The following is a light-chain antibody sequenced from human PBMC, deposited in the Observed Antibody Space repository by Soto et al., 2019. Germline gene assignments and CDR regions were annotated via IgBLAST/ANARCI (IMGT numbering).Light chain of an antibody. CDR1: SSDVGAYNY. CDR2: EVS. V-gene: IGLV2-14*01. CDR3: NSYTGSSTRLV. J-gene: IGLJ1*01. Sequence: QSALTQPASVSGSPGQSVTISCTGTSSDVGAYNYVSWYQQHPGKAPKLMIYEVSNRPSGVSNRFSGSKSGNTASLTISGLQDEDEADYYCNSYTGSSTRLVFGTGTKLTVL.